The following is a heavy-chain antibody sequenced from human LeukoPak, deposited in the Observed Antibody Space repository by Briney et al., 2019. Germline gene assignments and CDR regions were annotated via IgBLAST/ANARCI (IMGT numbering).Heavy chain of an antibody. CDR1: GYTFTGYY. CDR3: AREMNYDDYRTSDY. CDR2: IDSNSGGT. J-gene: IGHJ4*02. V-gene: IGHV1-2*02. Sequence: ASVKVSCKSSGYTFTGYYMHRVRQAPGQGFEWMGRIDSNSGGTNYAQNFQGRVTMTRDTSISTVYMELISLRSDDTAVYYCAREMNYDDYRTSDYWGQGTLVTVSS. D-gene: IGHD4-17*01.